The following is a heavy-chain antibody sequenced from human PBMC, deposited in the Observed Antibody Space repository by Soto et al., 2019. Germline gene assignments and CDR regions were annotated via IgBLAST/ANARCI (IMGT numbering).Heavy chain of an antibody. D-gene: IGHD3-22*01. CDR2: INHSGST. V-gene: IGHV4-34*01. CDR3: ARYDSSGPVFDY. J-gene: IGHJ4*02. CDR1: GGSFSGYY. Sequence: QVQLQQWGAGLLKPSETLSLTCAVYGGSFSGYYWSWIRQPPGKGLEWIGEINHSGSTNYNPSLKSRVTISVDTSKNQFSLKLSSVTAADTAVYYCARYDSSGPVFDYWGQGTLVTVSS.